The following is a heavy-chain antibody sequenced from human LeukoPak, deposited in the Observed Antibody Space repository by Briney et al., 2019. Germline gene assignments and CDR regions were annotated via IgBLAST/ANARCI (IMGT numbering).Heavy chain of an antibody. CDR1: GYTFTGYY. CDR2: INPNSGGT. CDR3: ATGPTIFGVVTYMDV. Sequence: ASVKVSCKASGYTFTGYYMHWVRQAPGQGLEWMGWINPNSGGTNYAQKFQGRVTMTEDTSTDTAYMELSSLRSEDTAVYYCATGPTIFGVVTYMDVWGKGTTVTVSS. D-gene: IGHD3-3*01. J-gene: IGHJ6*03. V-gene: IGHV1-2*02.